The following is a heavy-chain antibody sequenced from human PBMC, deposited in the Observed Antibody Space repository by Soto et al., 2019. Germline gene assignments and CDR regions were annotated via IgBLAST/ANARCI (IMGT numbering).Heavy chain of an antibody. J-gene: IGHJ4*02. D-gene: IGHD3-22*01. Sequence: QVHLEQSAAAVKKTGASVKVSCKTSGYIFSDYCIHWVRQAPGQGLEWLGWMNPDSGATSYAPKFQGRVTLTRDTSVTTAYMELSGLMFDDTATYYCARDRSPVMSGYYYAWGQGTLLAVSS. CDR1: GYIFSDYC. CDR3: ARDRSPVMSGYYYA. CDR2: MNPDSGAT. V-gene: IGHV1-2*02.